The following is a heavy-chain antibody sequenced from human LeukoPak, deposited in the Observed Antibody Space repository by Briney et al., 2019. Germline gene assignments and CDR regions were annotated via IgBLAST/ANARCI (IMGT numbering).Heavy chain of an antibody. V-gene: IGHV5-51*03. D-gene: IGHD2-2*02. CDR1: GYKFTNYW. Sequence: PGESLKISCKGSGYKFTNYWIGWVRQMPGKGLEWMGIIYLGDSDTVYSPSFQGRVTISADKSINTASLQWSALKASDTAMYYCARLGGYCNSTTCYTFQFFDYWGQGTLVTVSS. J-gene: IGHJ4*02. CDR3: ARLGGYCNSTTCYTFQFFDY. CDR2: IYLGDSDT.